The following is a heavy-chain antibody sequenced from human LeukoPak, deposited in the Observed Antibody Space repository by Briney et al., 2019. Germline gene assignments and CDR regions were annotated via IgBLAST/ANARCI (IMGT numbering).Heavy chain of an antibody. CDR1: GFTVSDSF. J-gene: IGHJ3*02. D-gene: IGHD3-22*01. CDR2: TRNKANSYTT. CDR3: ARTVVVTLDAFDI. Sequence: GGSLRLSCAASGFTVSDSFMTWVRQAPGKGLEWVGRTRNKANSYTTEYAASVKGRFTISRDDSKNSLYLQMNSLKTEDTAVYYCARTVVVTLDAFDIWGQGTMVTVSS. V-gene: IGHV3-72*01.